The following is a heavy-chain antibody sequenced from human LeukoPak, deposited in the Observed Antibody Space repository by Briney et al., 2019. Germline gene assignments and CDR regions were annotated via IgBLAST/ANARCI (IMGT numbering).Heavy chain of an antibody. Sequence: ASVKVSCKASGYTFTTYYIHWVRQAPGQGLEWMGIINPTGGSTTYAQKFQGRVTMTRDASTSTVFMEVNSLRSEDTAVYYCALYSSTWYWGQGTLVTVSS. CDR2: INPTGGST. V-gene: IGHV1-46*01. D-gene: IGHD6-13*01. J-gene: IGHJ4*02. CDR1: GYTFTTYY. CDR3: ALYSSTWY.